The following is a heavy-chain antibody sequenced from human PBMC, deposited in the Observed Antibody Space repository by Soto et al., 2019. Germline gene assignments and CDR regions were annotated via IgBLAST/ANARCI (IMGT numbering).Heavy chain of an antibody. CDR3: GRDLTSNANCIGP. CDR2: IYYTGKT. Sequence: QVQLQESGPGLVKPSQTLSLPCSVSADYIHVGGYYWTWIRHRPEKGLEWMGYIYYTGKTYYNPALECLLTTSVDRSKNQVALRLTSVTAADTAVYFCGRDLTSNANCIGPWGQGTLVTVSS. CDR1: ADYIHVGGYY. V-gene: IGHV4-31*01. J-gene: IGHJ5*02. D-gene: IGHD2-2*01.